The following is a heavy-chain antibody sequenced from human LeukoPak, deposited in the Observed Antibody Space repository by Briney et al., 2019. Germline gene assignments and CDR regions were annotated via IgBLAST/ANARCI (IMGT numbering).Heavy chain of an antibody. V-gene: IGHV1-2*02. CDR1: GYTFTGYY. CDR2: INPNSGGT. CDR3: ARVWGPKWLFQSAEYFRH. Sequence: GASVKVSCKASGYTFTGYYMHWVRQAPGQGLEWMGWINPNSGGTNYAQKFQGRVTMTRDTSISTAYMELSRLRSDDTAVYYCARVWGPKWLFQSAEYFRHWGQGTLVTVSS. J-gene: IGHJ1*01. D-gene: IGHD3-22*01.